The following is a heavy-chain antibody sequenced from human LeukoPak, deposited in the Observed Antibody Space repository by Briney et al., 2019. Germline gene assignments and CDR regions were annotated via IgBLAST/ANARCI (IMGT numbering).Heavy chain of an antibody. CDR3: AKVQYSSSWEFLDY. CDR2: ISGSGGST. J-gene: IGHJ4*02. D-gene: IGHD6-13*01. CDR1: GFTFSSYA. V-gene: IGHV3-23*01. Sequence: GGSLRLSCAASGFTFSSYAMSWVRQAPGKGLEWVSAISGSGGSTYYADSVKGRFTISRDNSKNTLYLQMNSLRAEDTAVYYCAKVQYSSSWEFLDYWGQGTLVTVSS.